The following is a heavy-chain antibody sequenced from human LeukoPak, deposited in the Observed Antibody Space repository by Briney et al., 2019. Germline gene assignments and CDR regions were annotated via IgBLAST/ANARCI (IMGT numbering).Heavy chain of an antibody. V-gene: IGHV4-59*08. Sequence: SETLSLTCTVTGGSTSTFYWSWIRQPPGKGLEWIGYIYYSGITDYNPSLKSRVTISVDTSKNQLSLKLSSVTASDTAVYYCARSQRGYCNGGDSYYFDYWGQGTLVTVSS. CDR3: ARSQRGYCNGGDSYYFDY. CDR2: IYYSGIT. J-gene: IGHJ4*02. D-gene: IGHD2-8*02. CDR1: GGSTSTFY.